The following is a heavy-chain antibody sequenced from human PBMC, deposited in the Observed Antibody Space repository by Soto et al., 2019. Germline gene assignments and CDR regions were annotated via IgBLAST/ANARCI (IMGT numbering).Heavy chain of an antibody. Sequence: GESLKISCKGSGYSFTSYWIGWVRQMPGKGLEWMGIIYPGDSDTRYSPSFQGQVTISADKSISTAYLQWSSLKASDTAMYYCARRHGDYVGCYYYGMDVWGQGTTVTVSS. J-gene: IGHJ6*02. V-gene: IGHV5-51*01. CDR2: IYPGDSDT. D-gene: IGHD4-17*01. CDR3: ARRHGDYVGCYYYGMDV. CDR1: GYSFTSYW.